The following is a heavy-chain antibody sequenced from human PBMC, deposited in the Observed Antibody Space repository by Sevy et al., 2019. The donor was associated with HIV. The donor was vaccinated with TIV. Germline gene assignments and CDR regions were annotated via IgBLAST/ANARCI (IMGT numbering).Heavy chain of an antibody. CDR1: GYTFSDYG. CDR2: INSYNTDT. V-gene: IGHV1-18*01. D-gene: IGHD2-2*01. CDR3: ATVDYIKDFQLKF. Sequence: ASVKVSCKASGYTFSDYGIGWVRQAPGKGLEWMGWINSYNTDTKYAQKFWGRVSMTTDTSTTAHMELRGLRSDDTAVYFCATVDYIKDFQLKFWGQGTLVTVSS. J-gene: IGHJ4*02.